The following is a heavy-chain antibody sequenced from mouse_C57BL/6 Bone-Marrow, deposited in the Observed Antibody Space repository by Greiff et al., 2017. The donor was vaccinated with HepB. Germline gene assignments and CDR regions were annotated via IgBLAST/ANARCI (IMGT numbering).Heavy chain of an antibody. CDR2: ISSGSSTI. CDR1: GFTFSDYG. Sequence: EVKVVESGGGLVKPGGSLKLSCAASGFTFSDYGMHWVRQAPEKGLEWVAYISSGSSTIYYADTVKGRFTISRDNAKNTLFLQMTSLRSEDTAMYYCARLDRGYFDVWGTGTTVTVSS. V-gene: IGHV5-17*01. J-gene: IGHJ1*03. CDR3: ARLDRGYFDV.